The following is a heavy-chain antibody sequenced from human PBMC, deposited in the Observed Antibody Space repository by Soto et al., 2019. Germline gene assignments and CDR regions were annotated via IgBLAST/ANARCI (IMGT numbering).Heavy chain of an antibody. CDR3: AGSTNYYLYYFDY. V-gene: IGHV3-53*01. J-gene: IGHJ4*02. Sequence: GGSLRLSCAASGFSVSGNYMSWVRQAPGKGPEWISVIHSNGDTNYADSVKGRFSISRDKYKNTVYLQMNSLRAEDTAVYYCAGSTNYYLYYFDYWGQGTLVTVS. D-gene: IGHD3-16*01. CDR2: IHSNGDT. CDR1: GFSVSGNY.